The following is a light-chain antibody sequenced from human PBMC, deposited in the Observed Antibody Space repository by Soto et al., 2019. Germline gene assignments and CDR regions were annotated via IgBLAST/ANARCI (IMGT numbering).Light chain of an antibody. Sequence: EIVLTQSPGTLSLSPGERATLSCRASQSVSSSYLAWYQQKPGQAPRLLIYGASSRATGIPDRVSASGSGTDFTLTLTGLEPEDFAVYDCQQPWTFGQGTKVEIK. V-gene: IGKV3-20*01. CDR1: QSVSSSY. CDR3: QQPWT. J-gene: IGKJ1*01. CDR2: GAS.